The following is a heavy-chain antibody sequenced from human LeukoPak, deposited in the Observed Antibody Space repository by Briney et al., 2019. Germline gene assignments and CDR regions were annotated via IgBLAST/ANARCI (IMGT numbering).Heavy chain of an antibody. CDR1: GNTFSNYG. D-gene: IGHD3-22*01. Sequence: ASVKVSCKASGNTFSNYGFSWVRQAPGQGLEWMGWINANNGNTDYAQNFQGRVTLTTDTSTNVAYMELRSLTSDDTAVYYCARDVGVTRFDPWGQGTLVTVSS. V-gene: IGHV1-18*01. CDR3: ARDVGVTRFDP. J-gene: IGHJ5*02. CDR2: INANNGNT.